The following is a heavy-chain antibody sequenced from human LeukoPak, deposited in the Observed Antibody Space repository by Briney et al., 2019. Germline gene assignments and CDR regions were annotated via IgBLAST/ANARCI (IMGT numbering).Heavy chain of an antibody. CDR1: GGSFSGYY. CDR3: ASRFVELGPTNY. D-gene: IGHD1-26*01. J-gene: IGHJ4*02. Sequence: PSETLSLTCAVYGGSFSGYYGTWIRQSPGKGLEWICEINHTGGTRYNSSLKSRITISVDTSQNHFSLRLTSVTAADTAVYYCASRFVELGPTNYWGQGTLVTVSS. V-gene: IGHV4-34*01. CDR2: INHTGGT.